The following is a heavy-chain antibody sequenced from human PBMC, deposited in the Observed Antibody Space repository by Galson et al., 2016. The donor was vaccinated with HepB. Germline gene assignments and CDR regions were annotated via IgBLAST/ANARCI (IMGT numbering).Heavy chain of an antibody. D-gene: IGHD1-14*01. CDR2: ITDDGSSK. Sequence: SLRLSCAASGFTFRYFSIHWVRQAPGKGLEWVTIITDDGSSKYYADSVKGRFTISRDNSKNTVNLQMNNLRTEDTAVYYCAKGGTARLAYYYYGMDVWGPGTPVTVSS. CDR1: GFTFRYFS. CDR3: AKGGTARLAYYYYGMDV. J-gene: IGHJ6*02. V-gene: IGHV3-30*04.